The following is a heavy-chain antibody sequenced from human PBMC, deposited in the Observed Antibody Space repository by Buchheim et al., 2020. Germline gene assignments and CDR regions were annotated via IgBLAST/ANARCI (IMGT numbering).Heavy chain of an antibody. Sequence: QLQLQESGPGLVKPSETLSLTCTVSGASISSSTYYWSWIRQPPGKGLEWIGSIYYSGSTYYNPSLKSRVTISVDTSKNQFSLKLSSVTATDTAVYYCASRQQWLAYFDYWGQGTL. CDR1: GASISSSTYY. V-gene: IGHV4-39*01. CDR2: IYYSGST. J-gene: IGHJ4*02. CDR3: ASRQQWLAYFDY. D-gene: IGHD6-19*01.